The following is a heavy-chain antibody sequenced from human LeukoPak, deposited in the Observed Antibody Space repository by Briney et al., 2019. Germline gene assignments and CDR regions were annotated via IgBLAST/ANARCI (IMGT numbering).Heavy chain of an antibody. V-gene: IGHV4-34*01. CDR2: INHSGST. CDR3: ARARFQHYFDY. CDR1: GGSFSGYY. J-gene: IGHJ4*02. Sequence: SETLSLTCAVYGGSFSGYYWSWIRQPPGKGLEWIGEINHSGSTNYNPSLKSRVTISVDTSKNQFSLKLSSVTAADTAVYYCARARFQHYFDYWGQGTLVTVSS. D-gene: IGHD2-21*01.